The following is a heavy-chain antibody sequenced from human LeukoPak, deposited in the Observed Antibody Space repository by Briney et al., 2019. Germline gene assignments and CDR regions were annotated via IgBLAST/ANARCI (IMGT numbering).Heavy chain of an antibody. CDR2: IWYDGSNK. D-gene: IGHD5-12*01. CDR1: GFTFSSYG. CDR3: AREMGLNIVATFGY. J-gene: IGHJ4*02. Sequence: PGGSLRLSCAASGFTFSSYGMHWVRQAPGKGLEWVAVIWYDGSNKYYADSVKGRFTISRDNSKNTLYLQMNSLRAEDTAVYYCAREMGLNIVATFGYWGQGTLVTVSS. V-gene: IGHV3-33*01.